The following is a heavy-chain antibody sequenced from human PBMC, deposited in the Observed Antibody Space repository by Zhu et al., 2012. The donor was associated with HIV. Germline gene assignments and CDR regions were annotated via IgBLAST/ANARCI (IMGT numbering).Heavy chain of an antibody. CDR1: DGSISSSSYY. V-gene: IGHV4-39*01. D-gene: IGHD1-26*01. CDR2: IYYSGST. J-gene: IGHJ4*02. CDR3: ARQPRLVGXTDY. Sequence: QVQLQESGPGLVKPSETLSLTCTVSDGSISSSSYYWGWIRQPPGKGLEWIGSIYYSGSTYYNPSLKSRVTISVDTSKNQFSLKLSSVTAADTAVYYCARQPRLVGXTDYWGQGTLVHRLL.